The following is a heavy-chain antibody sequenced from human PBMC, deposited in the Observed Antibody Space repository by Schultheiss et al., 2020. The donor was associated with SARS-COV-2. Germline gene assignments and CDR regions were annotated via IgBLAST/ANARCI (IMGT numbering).Heavy chain of an antibody. Sequence: LRLSCAASGFTFSDYYMSWIRQPPGKGLEWIGYIYYSGSTYYNPSLKSRVTISVDTSKNQFSLKLSSVTAADTAVYYCARDQIHWFDPWGQGTLVTVSS. CDR3: ARDQIHWFDP. CDR1: GFTFSDYY. J-gene: IGHJ5*02. V-gene: IGHV4-31*02. CDR2: IYYSGST.